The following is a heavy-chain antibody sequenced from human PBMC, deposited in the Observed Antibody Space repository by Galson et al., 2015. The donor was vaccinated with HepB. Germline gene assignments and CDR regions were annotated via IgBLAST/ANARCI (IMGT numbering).Heavy chain of an antibody. CDR2: ITSGGDNT. CDR3: AKGAVGDPFDS. CDR1: GFIFSSYG. J-gene: IGHJ4*02. V-gene: IGHV3-23*01. D-gene: IGHD1-26*01. Sequence: SLRLSCAASGFIFSSYGMSWVRQGPDKRLERVSGITSGGDNTWYADSVKGRFIISRDNSKNTLSLQMNSLTAEDTSVYYCAKGAVGDPFDSWGQGILVTVSS.